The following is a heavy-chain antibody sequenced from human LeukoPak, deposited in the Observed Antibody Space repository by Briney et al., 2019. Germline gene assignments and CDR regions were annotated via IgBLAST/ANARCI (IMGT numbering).Heavy chain of an antibody. CDR3: ARDGGRGVVVVAATPGYYYGMDV. CDR1: GGTFSSYA. V-gene: IGHV1-69*06. CDR2: IIPIFGTA. J-gene: IGHJ6*04. D-gene: IGHD2-15*01. Sequence: EASVKVSCKASGGTFSSYAISWVRQAPGQGLEWMGGIIPIFGTANYAQKFQGRVTITADKSTSTAYMELSSLRSEDTAVYYCARDGGRGVVVVAATPGYYYGMDVWGKGTTVTVSS.